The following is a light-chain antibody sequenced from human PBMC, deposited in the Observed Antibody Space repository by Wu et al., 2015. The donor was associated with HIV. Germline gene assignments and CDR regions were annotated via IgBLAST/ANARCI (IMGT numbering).Light chain of an antibody. CDR2: EAS. J-gene: IGKJ3*01. Sequence: DIQMTQSPSTLSASVGDKVTITCRASQTIGTWLAWYQQKPGKAPNLLIYEASNLESGVPSRFNGSGSGTEFTLTISRLEPEDFAVYYCQQYDTSPGEXITFGPGTKVDIK. V-gene: IGKV1-5*03. CDR3: QQYDTSPGEXIT. CDR1: QTIGTW.